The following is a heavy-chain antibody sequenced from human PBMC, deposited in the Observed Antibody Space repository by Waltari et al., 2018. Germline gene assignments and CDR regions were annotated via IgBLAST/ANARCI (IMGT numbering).Heavy chain of an antibody. CDR3: AKDLRGPEAGTWYFDL. CDR1: GLTFSRGE. Sequence: VQLLESGGGLVQPGGSMRLSCAASGLTFSRGEGRGVRQAPGRGLEWVAAVTADSGNTYYADSVKGRFTISRDNSKNTLYLQMNSLRAEDTAIYYCAKDLRGPEAGTWYFDLWGRGTLVTVSS. J-gene: IGHJ2*01. D-gene: IGHD6-13*01. V-gene: IGHV3-23*01. CDR2: VTADSGNT.